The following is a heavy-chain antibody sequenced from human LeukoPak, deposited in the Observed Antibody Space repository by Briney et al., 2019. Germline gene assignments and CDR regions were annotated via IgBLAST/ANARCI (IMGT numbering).Heavy chain of an antibody. CDR3: ARLSSGWPYYFDY. Sequence: SETLSLTCAVYGGSFCGYYWSWIRQPPGKGPEWIGEINHSGSTNYNPSLKSRVTISVDTSKNQFSLKLSSVTAADTAVYYCARLSSGWPYYFDYWGQGTLVTVSS. CDR1: GGSFCGYY. D-gene: IGHD6-19*01. V-gene: IGHV4-34*01. J-gene: IGHJ4*02. CDR2: INHSGST.